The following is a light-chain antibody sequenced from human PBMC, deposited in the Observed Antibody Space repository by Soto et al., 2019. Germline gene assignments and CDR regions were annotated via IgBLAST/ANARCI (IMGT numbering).Light chain of an antibody. CDR1: SSDIGNYDF. V-gene: IGLV2-14*01. CDR2: EVS. Sequence: QSALTQPASVSGSPGQSITISCTGTSSDIGNYDFVSWYQQVPGTAPKAMIYEVSSRPSGVSNRFSGSKSGNTASLTISGLQAEDEAVYYCCSHSSSITWMFGGGTKLTVL. J-gene: IGLJ3*02. CDR3: CSHSSSITWM.